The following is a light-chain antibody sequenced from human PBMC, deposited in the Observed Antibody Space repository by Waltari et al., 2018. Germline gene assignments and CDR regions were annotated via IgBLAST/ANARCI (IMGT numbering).Light chain of an antibody. CDR3: QTWDSTTSVV. V-gene: IGLV3-1*01. CDR2: DDS. Sequence: SYELTQPPSVSVSPGQTARITCSGDKSGDEYDSWYQQKSGQSPILVIYDDSKRPSGIPERFSGSNSGNTATLTISGTQAIDEADYYCQTWDSTTSVVFGGGTKLTVL. J-gene: IGLJ2*01. CDR1: KSGDEY.